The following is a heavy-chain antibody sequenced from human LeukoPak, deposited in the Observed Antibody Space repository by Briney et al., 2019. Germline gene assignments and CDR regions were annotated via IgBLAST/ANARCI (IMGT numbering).Heavy chain of an antibody. CDR1: GFTFSSYS. V-gene: IGHV3-21*01. CDR3: ASGRITIFGVVKDY. CDR2: ISSSSSYI. D-gene: IGHD3-3*01. J-gene: IGHJ4*02. Sequence: GGSLRPSCAASGFTFSSYSMNWVRQAPGKGLEWVSSISSSSSYIYYADSVKGRFTISRDNAKNSLYLQMNSLRAEDTAVYYCASGRITIFGVVKDYWGQGSLVTVSS.